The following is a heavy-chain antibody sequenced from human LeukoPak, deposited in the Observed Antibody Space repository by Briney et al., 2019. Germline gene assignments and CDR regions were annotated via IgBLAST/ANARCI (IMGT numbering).Heavy chain of an antibody. CDR2: IYTCGST. Sequence: SETLSLTCTVSGGSISSGSYYWSWIRQPAGKGLEWIGRIYTCGSTNYNPSLKSRVTISVDTSKNQFSLKLSSVTAADTAVYYCARQASSGWYAPFDYWGQGTLVTVS. D-gene: IGHD6-19*01. V-gene: IGHV4-61*02. J-gene: IGHJ4*02. CDR1: GGSISSGSYY. CDR3: ARQASSGWYAPFDY.